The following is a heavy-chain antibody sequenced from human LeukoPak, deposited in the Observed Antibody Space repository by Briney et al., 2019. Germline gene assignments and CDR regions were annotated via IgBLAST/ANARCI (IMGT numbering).Heavy chain of an antibody. V-gene: IGHV4-61*01. CDR3: ARVDSQDAFDI. J-gene: IGHJ3*02. D-gene: IGHD3-22*01. Sequence: KASETLSLTCTVSGGSVSSGSYYWSWIRQPPGKGLEWIGYIYYSGSTNYNPSLKSRVTISVDTSKNQFSLKLSSVTAADTAVYYCARVDSQDAFDIWGQGTMVTVSS. CDR2: IYYSGST. CDR1: GGSVSSGSYY.